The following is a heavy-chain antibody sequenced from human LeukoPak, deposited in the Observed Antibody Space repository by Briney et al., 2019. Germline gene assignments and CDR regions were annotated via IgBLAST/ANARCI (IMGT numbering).Heavy chain of an antibody. Sequence: ASVKVSCKASGYTFTSCGISWVRQAPGQGLEWMGWISAYNGNTNYAQKLQGRVTMTTDTSTSTAYMELRSLRSDDTAVYYCAVNYYGSGSYLGSMDVWGQGTTVTVSS. CDR1: GYTFTSCG. CDR2: ISAYNGNT. J-gene: IGHJ6*02. V-gene: IGHV1-18*01. D-gene: IGHD3-10*01. CDR3: AVNYYGSGSYLGSMDV.